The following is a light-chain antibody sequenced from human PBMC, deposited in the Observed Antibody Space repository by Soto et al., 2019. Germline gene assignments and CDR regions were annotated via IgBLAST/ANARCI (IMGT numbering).Light chain of an antibody. CDR2: WAS. CDR1: QSLLDSDDGNTY. V-gene: IGKV4-1*01. CDR3: QQLYDTPQT. Sequence: DIVMTQTPLSLPVTPGEPASISCRSSQSLLDSDDGNTYLDWYQQKPGQPPKLLIYWASTRESGVPDRFSGSGSGTDFTLTISSLQAEDVAIYYCQQLYDTPQTFGQGTKVDIK. J-gene: IGKJ2*01.